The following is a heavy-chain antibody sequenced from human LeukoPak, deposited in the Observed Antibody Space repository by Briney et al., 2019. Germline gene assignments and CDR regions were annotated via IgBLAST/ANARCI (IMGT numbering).Heavy chain of an antibody. Sequence: GGSLRLSCAASGFTFSSYGMHWVRQAPGKGLEWVAVISYDGSNKYYADSVKGRFTISRDNSKNTLYLQMNSLRAEDTAVYYCARGARAFWYMDVWGKGTTVTISS. J-gene: IGHJ6*03. CDR2: ISYDGSNK. CDR1: GFTFSSYG. CDR3: ARGARAFWYMDV. D-gene: IGHD3-3*01. V-gene: IGHV3-30*03.